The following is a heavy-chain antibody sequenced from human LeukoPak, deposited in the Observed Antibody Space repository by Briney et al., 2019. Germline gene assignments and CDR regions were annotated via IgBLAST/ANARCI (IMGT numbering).Heavy chain of an antibody. CDR1: GGSFSGYY. V-gene: IGHV4-34*01. CDR3: ARGGPDYYDSSGPLN. CDR2: INHSGST. Sequence: PSETLSLTCAVYGGSFSGYYWNWIRQPPGKGLDWIGEINHSGSTNYNPSLKSRVTISVDTSKNQFSLKLSSVTAADTAVYYCARGGPDYYDSSGPLNWGQGTLVTVSS. J-gene: IGHJ4*02. D-gene: IGHD3-22*01.